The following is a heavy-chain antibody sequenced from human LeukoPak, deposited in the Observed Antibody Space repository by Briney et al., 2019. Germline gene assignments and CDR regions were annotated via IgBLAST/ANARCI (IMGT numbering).Heavy chain of an antibody. D-gene: IGHD3-10*01. CDR3: ARGGGSGSYYFVGMDV. J-gene: IGHJ6*02. V-gene: IGHV3-53*01. Sequence: PGGSLRLSCAVSGFTISNTYMSWVRQAPGKGLEWVSVIYSGGNTYYADSVRGRFTISRDNSKNTLNLQMNSLRAEDTAVYYCARGGGSGSYYFVGMDVWGQGTTVTVSS. CDR2: IYSGGNT. CDR1: GFTISNTY.